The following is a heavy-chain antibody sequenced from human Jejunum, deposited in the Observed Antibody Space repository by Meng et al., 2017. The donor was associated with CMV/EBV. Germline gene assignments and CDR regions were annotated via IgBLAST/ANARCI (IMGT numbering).Heavy chain of an antibody. J-gene: IGHJ6*02. Sequence: CTASGFSLSIYSMSWVRQAPGKGLEWVAYIGTGSTKYYADSLKGRFTVSRDDAKNSLYLQMNSLRGEDTAVYFCVRDPVVSGLDVWGQGTTVTVSS. CDR1: GFSLSIYS. D-gene: IGHD5/OR15-5a*01. CDR3: VRDPVVSGLDV. V-gene: IGHV3-48*04. CDR2: IGTGSTK.